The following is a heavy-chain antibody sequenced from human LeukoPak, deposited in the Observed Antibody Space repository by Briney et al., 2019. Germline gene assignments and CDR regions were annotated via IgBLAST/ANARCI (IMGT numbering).Heavy chain of an antibody. V-gene: IGHV3-23*01. Sequence: GGSLRLSCAASGFTFSSYAMSWVRQAPGKGLEWVSAISGSGGSTYYADSVKGRFTISRDNSKNTPYLQMNSLRAEDTAVYYCAKSYYYGSGSYYRSYYYYMDVWGKGTTVTVSS. CDR2: ISGSGGST. D-gene: IGHD3-10*01. CDR1: GFTFSSYA. J-gene: IGHJ6*03. CDR3: AKSYYYGSGSYYRSYYYYMDV.